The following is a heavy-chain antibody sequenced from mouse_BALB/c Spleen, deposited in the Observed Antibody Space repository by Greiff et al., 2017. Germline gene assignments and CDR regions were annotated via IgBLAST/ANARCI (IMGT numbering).Heavy chain of an antibody. Sequence: QVQLQQPGAELVKPGASVKISCKASGYTFTSYWMNWVKQRPGQGLEWIGQIDPSDSYTNNNQKFKDKATLTVDKSPSTAYMQLRSLTSEDSAVYYCARSRYNGSSYRYFDVWGAGTTVTVSS. CDR3: ARSRYNGSSYRYFDV. CDR1: GYTFTSYW. V-gene: IGHV1S126*01. J-gene: IGHJ1*01. D-gene: IGHD1-1*01. CDR2: IDPSDSYT.